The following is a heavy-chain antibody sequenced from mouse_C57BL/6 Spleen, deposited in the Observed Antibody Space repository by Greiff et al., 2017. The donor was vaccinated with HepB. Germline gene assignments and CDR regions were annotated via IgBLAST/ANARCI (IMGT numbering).Heavy chain of an antibody. CDR1: GYTFTSYW. J-gene: IGHJ2*01. D-gene: IGHD2-4*01. CDR2: IYPGSGST. CDR3: ARSEGYNDYDVGYYFDY. V-gene: IGHV1-55*01. Sequence: QVQLQQPGAELVKPGASVKMSCKASGYTFTSYWITWVKQRPGQGLEWIGDIYPGSGSTNYNEKFKSKATLTVDTSSSTAYMQLSSLTSEDSAVYYCARSEGYNDYDVGYYFDYWGQGTTLTVSS.